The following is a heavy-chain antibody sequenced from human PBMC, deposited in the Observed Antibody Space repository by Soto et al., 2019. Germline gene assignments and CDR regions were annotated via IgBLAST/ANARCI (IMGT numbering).Heavy chain of an antibody. Sequence: SETLSLSCTVSGGSVSSGSYYWSWIRQPPGKGLEWIGYIYYSGSTNYNPSLKSRVTISVDTSKNQVSLKLSSVTAADTAVYYCARDGGYNSGWYDCWAQRTLVTV. CDR3: ARDGGYNSGWYDC. D-gene: IGHD6-19*01. CDR1: GGSVSSGSYY. J-gene: IGHJ5*01. CDR2: IYYSGST. V-gene: IGHV4-61*01.